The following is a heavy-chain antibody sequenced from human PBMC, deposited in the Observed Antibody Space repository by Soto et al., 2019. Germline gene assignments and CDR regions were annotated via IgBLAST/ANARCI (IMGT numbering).Heavy chain of an antibody. V-gene: IGHV3-15*07. CDR1: GFIFNTAW. Sequence: EVQLAESGGDLVKPGGSLRLSCAASGFIFNTAWMNWVRQTPGKGLEWVGRIKSINNGGAIDYAAPVKGRFTISRDDSQTTLYLEMNSLKTEDTAVYYCAADLPDWGAYAFDYWGQGNLVTVSS. D-gene: IGHD3-16*01. J-gene: IGHJ4*02. CDR3: AADLPDWGAYAFDY. CDR2: IKSINNGGAI.